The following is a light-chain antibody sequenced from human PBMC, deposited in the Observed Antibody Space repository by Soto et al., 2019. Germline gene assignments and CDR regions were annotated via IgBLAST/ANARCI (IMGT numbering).Light chain of an antibody. CDR3: QQANSFPPT. CDR2: AAS. V-gene: IGKV1-12*01. J-gene: IGKJ4*01. Sequence: DIQMTQSPSSLSASVGDRVTITCRASQGVSSYLSWYQQKPGTAPKLLIYAASSLQGGVPSRFSGSGSGTDFTLTISSLQPEDFATYYCQQANSFPPTFGGGTKVDIK. CDR1: QGVSSY.